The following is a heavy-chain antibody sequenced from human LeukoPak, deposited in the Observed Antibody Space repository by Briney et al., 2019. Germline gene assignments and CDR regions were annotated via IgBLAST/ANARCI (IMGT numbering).Heavy chain of an antibody. D-gene: IGHD3-22*01. CDR2: IIPIFGTA. V-gene: IGHV1-69*05. CDR1: GGTFSSYA. Sequence: ASVKVSCKASGGTFSSYAISCVRQAPGQRLEWMGRIIPIFGTANYAQKSQGRVTITTDESTSTAYVELSSLRSEDTAVYYCARPSVPYYYDSSGYSLTFDYWGQGTLVTVSS. J-gene: IGHJ4*02. CDR3: ARPSVPYYYDSSGYSLTFDY.